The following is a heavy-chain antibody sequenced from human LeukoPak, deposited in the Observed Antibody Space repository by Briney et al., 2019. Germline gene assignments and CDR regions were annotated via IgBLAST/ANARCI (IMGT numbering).Heavy chain of an antibody. CDR2: IRGSSSYI. CDR3: ARGPVTMGDY. D-gene: IGHD4/OR15-4a*01. CDR1: GFTFSSYS. J-gene: IGHJ4*02. Sequence: PGGSLRLSCAASGFTFSSYSMNWVRQAPGNGLEGVSSIRGSSSYIYYADSVKGRFTISRDNAKNSLYLQMNSLRAEDTAVYYCARGPVTMGDYWGQGTLVTVSS. V-gene: IGHV3-21*01.